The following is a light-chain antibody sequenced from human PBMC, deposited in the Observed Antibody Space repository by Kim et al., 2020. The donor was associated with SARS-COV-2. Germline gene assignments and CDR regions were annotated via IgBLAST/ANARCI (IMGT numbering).Light chain of an antibody. CDR3: QAWDSSINYV. CDR2: QDS. Sequence: VCPGQTASITCAGDKLGDKYACWYQQQPGQAPVLVIYQDSKRPSGIPERFSGSNSGNTATLTISGTQAMDEADYYCQAWDSSINYVFGTGTKVTVL. CDR1: KLGDKY. J-gene: IGLJ1*01. V-gene: IGLV3-1*01.